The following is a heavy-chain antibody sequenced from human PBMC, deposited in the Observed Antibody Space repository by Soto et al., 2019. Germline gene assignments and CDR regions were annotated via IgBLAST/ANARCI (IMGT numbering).Heavy chain of an antibody. CDR2: MNPNSGNT. V-gene: IGHV1-8*01. CDR3: ASPHPSRPYNWNYFYYYGMDV. CDR1: GYTFTSYD. D-gene: IGHD1-20*01. J-gene: IGHJ6*02. Sequence: ASVKVSCKASGYTFTSYDINWVRQATGQGLEWMGWMNPNSGNTGYAQKFQGRVTMTRNTSISTAYMELSSLRSEDTAVYYCASPHPSRPYNWNYFYYYGMDVWGQGTTVTVSS.